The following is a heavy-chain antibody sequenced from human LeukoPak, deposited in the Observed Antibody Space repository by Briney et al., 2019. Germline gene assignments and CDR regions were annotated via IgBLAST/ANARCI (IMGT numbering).Heavy chain of an antibody. CDR1: GYSFTSYW. CDR3: ARAYYYGSGSYYLHGYFDY. D-gene: IGHD3-10*01. CDR2: IYPGDSDT. J-gene: IGHJ4*02. V-gene: IGHV5-51*01. Sequence: GESLKISCKGSGYSFTSYWIGWVRQMPGKGLEWMGIIYPGDSDTRYSPSFQGQVTISADKSISTAYLQWSSLKASDTAMYYCARAYYYGSGSYYLHGYFDYWGQGTLVTVSP.